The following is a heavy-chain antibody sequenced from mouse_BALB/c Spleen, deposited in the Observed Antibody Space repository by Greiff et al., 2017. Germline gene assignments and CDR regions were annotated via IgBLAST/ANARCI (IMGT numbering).Heavy chain of an antibody. CDR2: ISSGSSTI. D-gene: IGHD2-10*02. CDR1: GFTFSSFG. V-gene: IGHV5-17*02. CDR3: ARSGVWYYAMDY. J-gene: IGHJ4*01. Sequence: EVKLVESGGGLVQPGGSRKLSCAASGFTFSSFGMHWVRQAPEKGLEWVAYISSGSSTIYYADTVKGRFTISRDNPKNTLFLQMTSLRSEDTAMYYCARSGVWYYAMDYWGQGTSVTVSS.